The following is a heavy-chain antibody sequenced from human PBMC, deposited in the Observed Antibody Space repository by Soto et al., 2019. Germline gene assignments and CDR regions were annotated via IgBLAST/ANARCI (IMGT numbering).Heavy chain of an antibody. V-gene: IGHV4-61*08. Sequence: GGFIWGWIRQSPDKGLEWIGYIYNSGIYNYNPSLESRLTISIDTSKNQFSLRLASVTAADTAVYYCARTLPNRQLFDSWSQGTLVTVSS. D-gene: IGHD1-1*01. J-gene: IGHJ4*02. CDR1: GGFI. CDR3: ARTLPNRQLFDS. CDR2: IYNSGIY.